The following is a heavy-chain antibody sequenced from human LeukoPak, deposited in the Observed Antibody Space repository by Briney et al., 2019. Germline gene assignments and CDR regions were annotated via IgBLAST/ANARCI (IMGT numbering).Heavy chain of an antibody. Sequence: GESLKISCKGSGYRFTNYWIGWVRQMPGKGLEWMGIIYPGDSDTRYSPSFQGQVTISADKTISTAYLQWSSLKASDTAMYYCARQDDDFWSGYTLGYWGQGTLVTVSS. J-gene: IGHJ4*02. CDR3: ARQDDDFWSGYTLGY. CDR1: GYRFTNYW. CDR2: IYPGDSDT. V-gene: IGHV5-51*01. D-gene: IGHD3-3*01.